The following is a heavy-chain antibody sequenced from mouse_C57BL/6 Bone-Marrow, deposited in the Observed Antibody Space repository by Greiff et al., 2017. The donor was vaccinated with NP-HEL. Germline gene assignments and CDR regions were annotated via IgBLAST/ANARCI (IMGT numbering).Heavy chain of an antibody. CDR3: AREGLPNFDY. J-gene: IGHJ2*01. D-gene: IGHD3-3*01. Sequence: VQLQQSGPGLVKPSQSLSLTCSVTGYSITSGYYWNWIRQFPGNKLEWMGYISYDGSNNYNPSLKNRISITRDTSKNQFFLKLNSVTTEDTATYYCAREGLPNFDYWGQGTTLTVSS. CDR2: ISYDGSN. CDR1: GYSITSGYY. V-gene: IGHV3-6*01.